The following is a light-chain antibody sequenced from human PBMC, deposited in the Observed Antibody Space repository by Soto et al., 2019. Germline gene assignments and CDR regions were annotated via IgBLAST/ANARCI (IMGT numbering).Light chain of an antibody. CDR2: GAS. CDR1: QRVFNNH. CDR3: HHFGRSAIFG. Sequence: EIVLTQASGKLYLSPGGRAPPSCRDSQRVFNNHVGWYQQIPGQARRRLIFGASFRATGIPDRVSGSGSATDFTLTISRLEPEDLAVYHSHHFGRSAIFGFCPGTKVDSK. J-gene: IGKJ3*01. V-gene: IGKV3-20*01.